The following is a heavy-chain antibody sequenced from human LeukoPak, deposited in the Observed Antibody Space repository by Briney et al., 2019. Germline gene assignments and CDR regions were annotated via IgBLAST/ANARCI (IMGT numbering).Heavy chain of an antibody. CDR1: GGSINSYY. Sequence: TSETLSLTCSVSGGSINSYYWSWIRQPPGKGLEWIGKIYYTGSTNYNPSLQSRVTISVDTSKNQFSLKLSSVTAADTAVYYCARVPITMVRGPSRMVHFDYWGQGTLVTVSS. CDR3: ARVPITMVRGPSRMVHFDY. D-gene: IGHD3-10*01. CDR2: IYYTGST. V-gene: IGHV4-59*12. J-gene: IGHJ4*02.